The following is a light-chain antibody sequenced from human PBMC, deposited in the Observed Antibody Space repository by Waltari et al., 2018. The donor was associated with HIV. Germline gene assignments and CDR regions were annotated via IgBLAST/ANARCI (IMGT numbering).Light chain of an antibody. CDR2: WSS. J-gene: IGKJ4*01. CDR3: MQSLQTPPT. Sequence: IVMTQSPLYLPVTPGEPASISCRSNESLLHSSGFNYLDWYLQKPGRSPKLLIYWSSHRDSGVSDRFSGSGSGTEFALKISRVEAEDVGVYFCMQSLQTPPTFGGGTRVDI. CDR1: ESLLHSSGFNY. V-gene: IGKV2-28*01.